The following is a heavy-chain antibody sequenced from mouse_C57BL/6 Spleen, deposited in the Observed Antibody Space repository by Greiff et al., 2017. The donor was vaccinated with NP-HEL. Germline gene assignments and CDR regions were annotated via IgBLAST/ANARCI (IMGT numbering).Heavy chain of an antibody. CDR3: ARDGYDGFAY. D-gene: IGHD2-2*01. CDR2: IDPSDSYT. V-gene: IGHV1-59*01. CDR1: GYTFTSYW. J-gene: IGHJ3*01. Sequence: QVQLQQPGAELVRPGPSVKLSCKASGYTFTSYWMHWVKQRPGQGLEWIGVIDPSDSYTNYNQKFKGKATLTVDTSSSPAYMQLSSLTSEDSAVYYCARDGYDGFAYWGQGTLVTVSA.